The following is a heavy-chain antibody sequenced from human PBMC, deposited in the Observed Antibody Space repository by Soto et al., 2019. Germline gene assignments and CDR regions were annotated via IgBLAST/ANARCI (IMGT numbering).Heavy chain of an antibody. CDR3: AKEKVEYYVSSGYYH. V-gene: IGHV3-30*18. D-gene: IGHD3-22*01. J-gene: IGHJ5*02. CDR2: ISYDGSNK. Sequence: QVQLVESGGGVVQPGRSLRLSCAASGFTFSSYGMHWVRQAPGKGLEWVAVISYDGSNKYYADSVKGRFTISRDNSKNTLYLQMNSLRAEDTDVYYCAKEKVEYYVSSGYYHWGQGTLVTVSS. CDR1: GFTFSSYG.